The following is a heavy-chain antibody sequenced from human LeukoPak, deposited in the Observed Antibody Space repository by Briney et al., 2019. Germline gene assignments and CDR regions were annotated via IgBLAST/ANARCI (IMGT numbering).Heavy chain of an antibody. V-gene: IGHV3-23*01. CDR1: GITLSNYG. Sequence: QTGGSLRPSCAVSGITLSNYGMSWVRQAPGKGLEWVAGLSGSGGGTNYADSVQGRFTISRDNPKNTLYLQMNSLRAEDTAVYFCAKRGVVIRVFLVGFHKEAYYFDSWGQGALVTVSS. J-gene: IGHJ4*02. CDR2: LSGSGGGT. D-gene: IGHD3-10*01. CDR3: AKRGVVIRVFLVGFHKEAYYFDS.